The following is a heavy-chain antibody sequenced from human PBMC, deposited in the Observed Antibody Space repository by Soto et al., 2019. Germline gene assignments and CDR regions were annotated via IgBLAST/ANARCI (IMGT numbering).Heavy chain of an antibody. V-gene: IGHV3-23*01. J-gene: IGHJ4*02. CDR1: GFTFSSYA. Sequence: GGSLRLSCAASGFTFSSYAMSWVRQAPGKGLEWVSAISGSGGSTYYADSVKGRFTISRDNAKNSLFLQLSSLRAEDTAMYYCARDPGISSGWNYFDYWGQGTLVTVSS. D-gene: IGHD6-19*01. CDR3: ARDPGISSGWNYFDY. CDR2: ISGSGGST.